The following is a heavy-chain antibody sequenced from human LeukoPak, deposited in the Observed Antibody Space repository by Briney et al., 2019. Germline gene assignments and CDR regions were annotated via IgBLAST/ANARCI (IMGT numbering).Heavy chain of an antibody. CDR3: ARGGITIFGVVKGYFDY. CDR2: ISAYNGNT. Sequence: ASVKVSCKASGYTFTSYTISWVRQAPGQGLEWMGWISAYNGNTNYAQKLQGRVTMTTDTSTSTAYMELRSLRSDDTAVYYCARGGITIFGVVKGYFDYWGQGTLVTVSS. J-gene: IGHJ4*02. V-gene: IGHV1-18*01. D-gene: IGHD3-3*01. CDR1: GYTFTSYT.